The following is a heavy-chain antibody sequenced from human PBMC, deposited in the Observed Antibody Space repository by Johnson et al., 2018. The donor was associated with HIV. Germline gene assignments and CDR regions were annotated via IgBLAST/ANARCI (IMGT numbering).Heavy chain of an antibody. V-gene: IGHV3-30*04. CDR2: ISYDGSNK. CDR3: QGDSGSYHGNDAFDI. J-gene: IGHJ3*02. D-gene: IGHD1-26*01. CDR1: GFTFSSYA. Sequence: QVQLVESGGGVVQPGRSLRLSCAASGFTFSSYAMHWVRQAPGKGLEWVAVISYDGSNKYYADSVKGRFTISRDNSKNTLYLQMNSLRAEDTAVYYCQGDSGSYHGNDAFDIWGQGTMVTVSS.